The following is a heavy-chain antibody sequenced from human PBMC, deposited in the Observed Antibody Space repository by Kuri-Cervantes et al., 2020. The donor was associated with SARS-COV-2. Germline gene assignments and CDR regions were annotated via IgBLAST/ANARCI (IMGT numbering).Heavy chain of an antibody. J-gene: IGHJ4*02. CDR2: ISGSGGST. CDR3: AKDQGDDYYDSSGYYGWGVVDY. V-gene: IGHV3-23*01. CDR1: GFTFSSYA. D-gene: IGHD3-22*01. Sequence: GGSLRLSCAASGFTFSSYAMRWVRQAPGEGLEWVSAISGSGGSTYYADSVKGRFTISRDNSKNTLYLQMNSLRAEDTAVYYCAKDQGDDYYDSSGYYGWGVVDYWGQGTLVTVSS.